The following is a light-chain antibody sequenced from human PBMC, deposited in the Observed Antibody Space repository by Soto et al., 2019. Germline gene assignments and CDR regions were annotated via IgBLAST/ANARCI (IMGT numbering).Light chain of an antibody. CDR3: SSYTSSSTRLYV. J-gene: IGLJ1*01. V-gene: IGLV2-14*01. Sequence: QSVLTQPASVSGSPGQSITISCTGTSSDVGGYNYVSWYQQHPGKAPKLMIYDASNRPSGVSNRFSGSKSGNTASLTISGLQAEDEADYYCSSYTSSSTRLYVFGTGTKVTVL. CDR2: DAS. CDR1: SSDVGGYNY.